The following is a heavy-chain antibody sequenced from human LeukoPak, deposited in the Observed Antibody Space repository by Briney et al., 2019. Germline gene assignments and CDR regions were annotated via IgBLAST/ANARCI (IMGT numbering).Heavy chain of an antibody. D-gene: IGHD4-23*01. Sequence: PSETLSLTCTVSGGSISSSSYYWGWIRQPPGKGLEWIGRRYTSGSTNYSPSLKSRVTISVDSSKNQFSLKLSSVTAADTAIYYCVSAVGWHDAFDIWGHGTMVTVSS. V-gene: IGHV4-61*02. CDR1: GGSISSSSYY. J-gene: IGHJ3*02. CDR2: RYTSGST. CDR3: VSAVGWHDAFDI.